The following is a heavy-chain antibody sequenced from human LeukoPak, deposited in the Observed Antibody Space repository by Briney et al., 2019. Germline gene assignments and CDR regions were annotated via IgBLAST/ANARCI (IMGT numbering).Heavy chain of an antibody. Sequence: ASVKVSCKASGYTFTGYCMDWVRQAPGQGLEWMGWINPNSGGTNYAQKFQGWVTMTRDTSISTAYMELSRLRSDDTAVYYCARGGTAMDYYYGMDVWGQGTTVTVSS. J-gene: IGHJ6*02. CDR3: ARGGTAMDYYYGMDV. D-gene: IGHD5-18*01. V-gene: IGHV1-2*04. CDR1: GYTFTGYC. CDR2: INPNSGGT.